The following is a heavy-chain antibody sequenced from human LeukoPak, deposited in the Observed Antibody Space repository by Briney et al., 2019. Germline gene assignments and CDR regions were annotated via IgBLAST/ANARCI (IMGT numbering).Heavy chain of an antibody. CDR1: GSSISSDSY. Sequence: PSETLSLTRSVSGSSISSDSYWGWIRQAPGKGLEWIGSFYHSGTPFYDSGTPYYNPSLKSRVTISVDTSKSQFSLKMNPVTAADTAVYYCARDPPYYGMDVWGQGTTVTVSS. J-gene: IGHJ6*02. CDR3: ARDPPYYGMDV. V-gene: IGHV4-38-2*02. CDR2: FYHSGTPFYDSGTP.